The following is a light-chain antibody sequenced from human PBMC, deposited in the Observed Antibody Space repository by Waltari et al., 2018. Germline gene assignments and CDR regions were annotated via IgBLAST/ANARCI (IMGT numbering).Light chain of an antibody. J-gene: IGKJ3*01. Sequence: DIQMTQSPSSLSASVGDRVIITCRASQNINNYLNWYQQKPGKAHKLLIYASSNLQGGVPSRFSGDGSGTDFTLTISTLQPEDFATYYCQQSSSSPITFGPGTKVDVK. CDR2: ASS. CDR1: QNINNY. V-gene: IGKV1-39*01. CDR3: QQSSSSPIT.